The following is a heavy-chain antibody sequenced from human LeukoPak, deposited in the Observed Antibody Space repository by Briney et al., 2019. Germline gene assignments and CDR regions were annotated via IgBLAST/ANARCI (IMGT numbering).Heavy chain of an antibody. Sequence: PSETLSLTCTVSGGSISSYYWTWIRQPAGKGLEWIGRIYTSGSTNYNPSLKSRVTMSVDTSKNQFSLKLSSVTAADTAVYYCARAIRITIFGVVTPFDYWGQGTLVTVSS. V-gene: IGHV4-4*07. CDR1: GGSISSYY. CDR3: ARAIRITIFGVVTPFDY. CDR2: IYTSGST. D-gene: IGHD3-3*01. J-gene: IGHJ4*02.